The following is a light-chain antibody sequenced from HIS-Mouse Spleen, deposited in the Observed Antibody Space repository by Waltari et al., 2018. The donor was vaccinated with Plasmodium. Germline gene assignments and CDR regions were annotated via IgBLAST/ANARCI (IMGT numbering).Light chain of an antibody. J-gene: IGLJ2*01. Sequence: QLVLTQSPSASASLGASATLTCTLSSGHSSYAIACHQQQPEKGPRYLMKLNSDGSHSKGDGIPDRFSGSSSGAERYLTISSLQSEDEADYYCQTWGTGMGVFGGGTKLTVL. CDR1: SGHSSYA. V-gene: IGLV4-69*01. CDR2: LNSDGSH. CDR3: QTWGTGMGV.